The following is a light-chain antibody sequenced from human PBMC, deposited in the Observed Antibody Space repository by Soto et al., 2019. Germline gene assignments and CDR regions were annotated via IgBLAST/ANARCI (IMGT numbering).Light chain of an antibody. CDR1: SSDVGGYNY. V-gene: IGLV2-14*01. J-gene: IGLJ3*02. CDR2: EVS. CDR3: SSYTSSSYGV. Sequence: QSALTQPASVSGSPGQSITISCTGTSSDVGGYNYVSWYQQHPGKAPKLMIYEVSNRPSGVSNRFSGSKSGNTASLTISGLQAEDEADYYCSSYTSSSYGVFGGGTKPTVL.